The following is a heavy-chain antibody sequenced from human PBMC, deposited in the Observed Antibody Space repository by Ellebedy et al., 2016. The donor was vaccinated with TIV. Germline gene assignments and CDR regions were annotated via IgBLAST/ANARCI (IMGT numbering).Heavy chain of an antibody. Sequence: GESLNISCLSPGFTFAPYAMHWVRQAPVKGLEYVSAITGDGVSTYYADSVKGRFTISRDNSKHTLYLQMSSLRPEDTAMYYCVKAWGDWGQGTLVTVSS. CDR1: GFTFAPYA. D-gene: IGHD3-16*01. J-gene: IGHJ4*02. CDR3: VKAWGD. V-gene: IGHV3-64D*06. CDR2: ITGDGVST.